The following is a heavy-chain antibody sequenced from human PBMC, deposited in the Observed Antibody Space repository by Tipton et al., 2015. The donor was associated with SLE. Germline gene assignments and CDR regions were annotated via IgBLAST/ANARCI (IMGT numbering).Heavy chain of an antibody. J-gene: IGHJ5*02. V-gene: IGHV1-2*02. CDR3: ARMRGGYNAHH. CDR1: GYFFTGYH. Sequence: QLVQSGAEVKKPGASVKVSCKASGYFFTGYHMHWVRQAPGQGPEWMGRINPNSGDTNYARKFQGRVTLTRDTSTRTGYMELTRLRSDDTAVYYCARMRGGYNAHHWGQGILVTVSS. D-gene: IGHD5-24*01. CDR2: INPNSGDT.